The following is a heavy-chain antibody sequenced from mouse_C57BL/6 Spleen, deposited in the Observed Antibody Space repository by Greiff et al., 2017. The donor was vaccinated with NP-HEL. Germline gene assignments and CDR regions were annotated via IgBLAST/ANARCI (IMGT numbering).Heavy chain of an antibody. D-gene: IGHD1-1*01. J-gene: IGHJ4*01. V-gene: IGHV1-69*01. CDR3: ARGHYYGSSYYAMDY. CDR1: GYTFTSYW. CDR2: IDPSDSYT. Sequence: VQLQQPGAELVMPGASVKLSCKASGYTFTSYWMHWVKQRPGQGLEWIGEIDPSDSYTNYNQKFKGKSTLTVDKSSSTAYMQRSSLTSEDSAVYYCARGHYYGSSYYAMDYWGQGTSVTVSS.